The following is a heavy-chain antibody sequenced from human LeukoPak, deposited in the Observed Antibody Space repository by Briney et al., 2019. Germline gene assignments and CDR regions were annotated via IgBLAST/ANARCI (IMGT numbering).Heavy chain of an antibody. CDR1: VFTFSSYG. Sequence: GGTLRLSCAASVFTFSSYGMSWVRQAPGEGLVWLSHINGDGSSTKYADSVKGRFTISRDNPKQTLYLQMNSLRADDTAVYYCARVFGQWLVSFDVWGRGTMVTVSS. CDR2: INGDGSST. V-gene: IGHV3-74*01. J-gene: IGHJ3*01. D-gene: IGHD6-19*01. CDR3: ARVFGQWLVSFDV.